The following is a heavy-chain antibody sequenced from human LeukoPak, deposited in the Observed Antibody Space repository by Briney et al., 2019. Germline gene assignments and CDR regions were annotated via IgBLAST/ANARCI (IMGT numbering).Heavy chain of an antibody. CDR2: IKQDGSEK. J-gene: IGHJ3*02. V-gene: IGHV3-7*01. CDR1: GFPFSSYS. CDR3: ARETTVNAFDI. D-gene: IGHD4-17*01. Sequence: GGSLRLSCAASGFPFSSYSMTWVRQAPGKGLEWVANIKQDGSEKYYVDSVKGRFTISRDNAKNSLYLQMNSLRAEDTAVYYCARETTVNAFDIWGQGTMVTVSS.